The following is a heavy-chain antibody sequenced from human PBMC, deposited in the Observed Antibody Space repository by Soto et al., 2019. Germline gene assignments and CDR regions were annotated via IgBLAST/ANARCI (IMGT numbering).Heavy chain of an antibody. CDR3: VKYRAVAGVFDY. CDR2: ISFDGSNE. D-gene: IGHD6-19*01. V-gene: IGHV3-30*18. J-gene: IGHJ4*02. Sequence: PGGSLRLSCAASGFILNSYAMHWVRQAPGKGLEWVAVISFDGSNENFGDSVKGRFALTRDTSKNTLYLHMNDLRAEDTARYYCVKYRAVAGVFDYWGQGTLVTVSS. CDR1: GFILNSYA.